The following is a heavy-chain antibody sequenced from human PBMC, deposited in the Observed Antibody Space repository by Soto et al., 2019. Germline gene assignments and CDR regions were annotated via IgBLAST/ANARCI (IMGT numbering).Heavy chain of an antibody. J-gene: IGHJ4*01. CDR2: VSAYNGER. CDR1: GYTFTNYG. Sequence: ASVKVSCKASGYTFTNYGINWMRQAPGQGLEWLGWVSAYNGERRYAQRVQARVIMTTDTSTTTAYMELRSLRSDDTAVYYCSRGTSIPASGDYWGQGTLVTVSS. V-gene: IGHV1-18*01. CDR3: SRGTSIPASGDY. D-gene: IGHD6-6*01.